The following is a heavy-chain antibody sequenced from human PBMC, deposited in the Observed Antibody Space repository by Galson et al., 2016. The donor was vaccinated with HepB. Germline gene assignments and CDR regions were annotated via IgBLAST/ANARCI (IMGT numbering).Heavy chain of an antibody. J-gene: IGHJ6*03. V-gene: IGHV1-18*04. CDR1: GYTFINYA. CDR2: INPYNGNT. CDR3: ARGANSYCTRTSCPSDYFYYMDV. D-gene: IGHD2-2*01. Sequence: SVKVSCKASGYPSSGYTFINYAISWVRQAPGQGLEWMGWINPYNGNTNYAQKVQGRVTMTTDTSTSTAYMELRSLRSDDTAVYFCARGANSYCTRTSCPSDYFYYMDVWGKGTTVTVSS.